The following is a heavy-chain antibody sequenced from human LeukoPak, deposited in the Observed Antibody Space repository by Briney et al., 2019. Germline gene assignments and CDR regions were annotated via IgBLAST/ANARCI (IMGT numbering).Heavy chain of an antibody. CDR1: GYTFTGYY. CDR2: INPNSGAT. V-gene: IGHV1-2*02. CDR3: ARSKMWYHYYVDV. D-gene: IGHD2-21*01. Sequence: GASVKVSCKASGYTFTGYYMHWVRQAPGQGLEWMGWINPNSGATNYAQKFKGRVTMMRDTSISTAYMTLNRLRSDDTAVYYCARSKMWYHYYVDVWGKGTTVTVSS. J-gene: IGHJ6*03.